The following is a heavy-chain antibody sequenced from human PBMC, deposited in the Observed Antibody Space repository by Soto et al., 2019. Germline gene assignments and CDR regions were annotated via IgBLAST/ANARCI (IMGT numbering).Heavy chain of an antibody. CDR3: ARERDYDILTGPAFDY. V-gene: IGHV3-7*01. CDR2: IKQDGSEK. J-gene: IGHJ4*02. Sequence: WWSLRLSCSASVFTCSSYWMSWFRQAPGKGLEWVANIKQDGSEKYYVDSVKGRFTISRDNAKNSLYLQMNSLRAEDTAVYYCARERDYDILTGPAFDYWGQGTLVTVSS. D-gene: IGHD3-9*01. CDR1: VFTCSSYW.